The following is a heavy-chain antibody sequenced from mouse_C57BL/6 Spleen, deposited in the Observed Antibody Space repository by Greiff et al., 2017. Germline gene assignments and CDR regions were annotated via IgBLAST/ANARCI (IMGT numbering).Heavy chain of an antibody. J-gene: IGHJ2*01. CDR2: IWSGGST. Sequence: VKVVESGPGLVQPSQSLSITCTVSGFSLTSYGVHWVRQSPGKGLEWLGVIWSGGSTDYNAAFISRLSISKDNSKSQVFFKMNSLQADDTAIYYCARNGGNYVRNYFDYWGQGTTLTVSS. D-gene: IGHD2-1*01. V-gene: IGHV2-2*01. CDR3: ARNGGNYVRNYFDY. CDR1: GFSLTSYG.